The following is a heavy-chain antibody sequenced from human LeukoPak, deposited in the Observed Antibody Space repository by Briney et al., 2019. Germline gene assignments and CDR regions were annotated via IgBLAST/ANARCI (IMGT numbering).Heavy chain of an antibody. CDR1: GGSFSGYY. CDR2: IYTSGST. CDR3: ARGMYSGSYYGLFDY. D-gene: IGHD1-26*01. V-gene: IGHV4-59*10. J-gene: IGHJ4*02. Sequence: SETLSLTCAVYGGSFSGYYWGWIRQPAGKGLEWIGRIYTSGSTNYNPSLKSRVTISVDTSKNQFSLKLSSVTAADTAVYYCARGMYSGSYYGLFDYWGQGTLVTVSS.